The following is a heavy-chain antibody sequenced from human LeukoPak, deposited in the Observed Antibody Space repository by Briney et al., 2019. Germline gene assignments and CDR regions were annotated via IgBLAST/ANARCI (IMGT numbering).Heavy chain of an antibody. CDR2: I. CDR1: GFTFRSYT. Sequence: PGGSLRLSCAASGFTFRSYTMNWVRQAPGKGLEWVSSIKGRFTISRDNARNSLHLQMNSLRAEDTAVYYCAFRVVPAADYWGQGTLVTVSS. J-gene: IGHJ4*02. CDR3: AFRVVPAADY. V-gene: IGHV3-21*01. D-gene: IGHD2-2*01.